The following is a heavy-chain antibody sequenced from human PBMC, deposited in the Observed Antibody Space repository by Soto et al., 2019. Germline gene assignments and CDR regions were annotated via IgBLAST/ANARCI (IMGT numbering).Heavy chain of an antibody. CDR2: MNPNSGNT. V-gene: IGHV1-8*01. CDR3: ARGYTTNYVYYYMDV. J-gene: IGHJ6*03. D-gene: IGHD1-26*01. Sequence: QVQLAQSGAEVEKPGASVKVSCKASGYTFTNYDIYWVRQATGQGLEWMGWMNPNSGNTGYAPKFQGRVTMTRKTSTNTAYMELSSLSSEDTAVYYCARGYTTNYVYYYMDVWGEGTTVTVSS. CDR1: GYTFTNYD.